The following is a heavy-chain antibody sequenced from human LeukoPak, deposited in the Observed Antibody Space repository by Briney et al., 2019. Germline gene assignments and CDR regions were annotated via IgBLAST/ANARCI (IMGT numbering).Heavy chain of an antibody. CDR2: ISSSGSTI. V-gene: IGHV3-11*01. J-gene: IGHJ4*02. CDR1: GFTLSDYY. D-gene: IGHD3-22*01. CDR3: ARERYYYDSSGYYDYYFDY. Sequence: GGSLRLSCAASGFTLSDYYMSWIRQAPGKGLEWVSYISSSGSTIYYADSVKGRFTISRDNAKNSLYLQMNSLRAEDTAVYYCARERYYYDSSGYYDYYFDYWGQGTLVTVSS.